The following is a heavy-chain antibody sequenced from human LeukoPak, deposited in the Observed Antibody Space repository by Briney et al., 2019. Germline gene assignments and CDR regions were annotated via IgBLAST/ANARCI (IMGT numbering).Heavy chain of an antibody. CDR2: IGTEGDT. D-gene: IGHD2-8*02. V-gene: IGHV3-13*01. Sequence: PGGSLRLSCTASGFTLRNYDMHWVRQTTEKGLEWVSGIGTEGDTFYPDAVKSRFTISRENAKNSFYLQMNSLRAGDTAVYYCARGRFVLVPSLERWYFDLWGRGTLVTVSS. J-gene: IGHJ2*01. CDR3: ARGRFVLVPSLERWYFDL. CDR1: GFTLRNYD.